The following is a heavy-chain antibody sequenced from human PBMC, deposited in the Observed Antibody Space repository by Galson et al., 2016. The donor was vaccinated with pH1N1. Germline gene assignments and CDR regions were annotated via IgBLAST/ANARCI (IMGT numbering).Heavy chain of an antibody. Sequence: PALVKPTQTLALTCTFSGFSINSSGMGVGWIRQPPGQALEWLEVIYWDDDKRYSLSLKSRLTISKDTSKNQVVLTMSNMDPVDTGTYYCAHREVMITNAFDFWGRGTVVTVSS. CDR2: IYWDDDK. J-gene: IGHJ3*01. CDR1: GFSINSSGMG. V-gene: IGHV2-5*08. CDR3: AHREVMITNAFDF. D-gene: IGHD3-10*01.